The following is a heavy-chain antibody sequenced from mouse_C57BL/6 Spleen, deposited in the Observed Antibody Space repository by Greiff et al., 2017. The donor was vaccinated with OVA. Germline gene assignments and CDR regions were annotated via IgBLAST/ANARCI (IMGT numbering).Heavy chain of an antibody. CDR3: ARGGGFIPRYFDV. V-gene: IGHV1-53*01. D-gene: IGHD1-1*01. CDR2: INPSNGGT. CDR1: GYTFTSYW. Sequence: QVQLQQPGTELVKPGASVKLSCKASGYTFTSYWMHWVKQRPGQGLEWIGNINPSNGGTNYNEKFKSKATLTVDKSSSTAYMQLSSLTSEDSAVYVCARGGGFIPRYFDVWGTGTTVTVSS. J-gene: IGHJ1*03.